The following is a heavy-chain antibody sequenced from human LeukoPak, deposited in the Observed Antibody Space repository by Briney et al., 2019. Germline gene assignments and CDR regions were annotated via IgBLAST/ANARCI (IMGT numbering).Heavy chain of an antibody. J-gene: IGHJ5*02. D-gene: IGHD6-13*01. CDR3: AKDPEGVSWFDP. V-gene: IGHV3-23*01. CDR2: ISGSGGST. CDR1: GFTFSSYA. Sequence: GGSLRLSCAASGFTFSSYAMSWVRQAPGKGLEWVSAISGSGGSTYYADSVKGRFTISRGNSKNTLYLQMNSLRAEDTAVYYCAKDPEGVSWFDPWGQGTLVTVSS.